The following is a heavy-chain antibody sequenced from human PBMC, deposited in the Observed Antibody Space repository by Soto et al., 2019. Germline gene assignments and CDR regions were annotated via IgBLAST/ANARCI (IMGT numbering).Heavy chain of an antibody. D-gene: IGHD6-13*01. CDR3: AREGSINWYKDVRDLFDP. CDR2: TYYRSKWYN. J-gene: IGHJ5*02. CDR1: GDSVSSSSAA. Sequence: PSQTLSLTCAISGDSVSSSSAAWNWIRQSPSRGLEWLGRTYYRSKWYNDYAVSVKSRITINPDTSKNQFSLQLNSVTPEDTAVYYCAREGSINWYKDVRDLFDPWSQGTLVTVSS. V-gene: IGHV6-1*01.